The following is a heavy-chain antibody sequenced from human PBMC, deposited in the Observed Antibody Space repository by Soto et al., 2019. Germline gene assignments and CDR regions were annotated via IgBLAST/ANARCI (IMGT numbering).Heavy chain of an antibody. V-gene: IGHV1-8*01. J-gene: IGHJ4*02. CDR3: ARGLSAGVDY. CDR1: GYSFTSLD. D-gene: IGHD1-26*01. Sequence: QVQLVQSGAEVREPGASVKVSCKASGYSFTSLDINWVRQTAGQGLEWMGWMEPSTGRTGYAQKFQDRVTMTRDTSINTAYMELTTLTSDDTAFYYSARGLSAGVDYWRQGTLVTVSS. CDR2: MEPSTGRT.